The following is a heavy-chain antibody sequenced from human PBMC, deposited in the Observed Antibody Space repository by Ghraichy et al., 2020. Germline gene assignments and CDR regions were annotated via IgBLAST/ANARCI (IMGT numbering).Heavy chain of an antibody. CDR1: GYTFTSYD. V-gene: IGHV1-8*01. Sequence: KVSCKASGYTFTSYDINWVRQATGQGLEWMGWMHPNSGDTGYAQRFQGRITMTRDTSINTAYMELSSLTSEDTAVYYCTRNIALTGDFDYWGQGSLVTVSS. D-gene: IGHD7-27*01. J-gene: IGHJ4*02. CDR3: TRNIALTGDFDY. CDR2: MHPNSGDT.